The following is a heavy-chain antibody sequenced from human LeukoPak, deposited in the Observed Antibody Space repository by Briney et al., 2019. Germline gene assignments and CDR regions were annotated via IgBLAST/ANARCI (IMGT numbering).Heavy chain of an antibody. CDR3: AKGQETESRLDS. CDR2: IRHSDGNT. CDR1: GFTFSIYT. Sequence: GESLRLSCAASGFTFSIYTMYWVRQAPGKGLEWVSGIRHSDGNTYYADSVKGRFTISSDKSKNILFLQMNSLRAEDTALYYCAKGQETESRLDSWGQGTLVTVSS. D-gene: IGHD1-1*01. J-gene: IGHJ4*02. V-gene: IGHV3-23*01.